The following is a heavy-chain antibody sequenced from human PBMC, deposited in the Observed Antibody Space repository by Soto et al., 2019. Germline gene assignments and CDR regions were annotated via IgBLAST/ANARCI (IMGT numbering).Heavy chain of an antibody. CDR1: GFTFSSYG. CDR3: ARGSIAAAHHPPFDP. V-gene: IGHV3-33*01. CDR2: IWYDGSNK. J-gene: IGHJ5*02. D-gene: IGHD6-13*01. Sequence: QVQLVESGGGVDQPGRSLRLSCAASGFTFSSYGMHWVRQAPGKGLEWVAVIWYDGSNKYYADSVKGRFTISRDNSKNTLYLQMISLRAEDTAVYYCARGSIAAAHHPPFDPWGQGTLVTVSS.